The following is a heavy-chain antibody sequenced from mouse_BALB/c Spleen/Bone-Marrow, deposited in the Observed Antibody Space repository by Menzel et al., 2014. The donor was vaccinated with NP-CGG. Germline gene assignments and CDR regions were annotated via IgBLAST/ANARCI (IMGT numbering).Heavy chain of an antibody. J-gene: IGHJ3*01. Sequence: QVELQRSGPDLAKPAASVKMSCKSSGYTFTSYWMHWVKQRPGQGLEWIGYINPSTGYTEYNQKFKDKTTLTADKSSSTAYLQLSSLTSEDPAVYCCARRAYGGSYGFVYWSHGTLVAISA. D-gene: IGHD1-1*01. CDR2: INPSTGYT. CDR1: GYTFTSYW. V-gene: IGHV1-7*01. CDR3: ARRAYGGSYGFVY.